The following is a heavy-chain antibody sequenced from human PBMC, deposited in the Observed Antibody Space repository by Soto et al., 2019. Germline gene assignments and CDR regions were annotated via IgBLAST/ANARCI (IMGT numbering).Heavy chain of an antibody. D-gene: IGHD2-2*01. J-gene: IGHJ4*02. Sequence: EVQLVESGGGLVQPGRSLRLSCAASGFTFVDYAMHWVRQAPGKGLEWVSGISWNSGSIGYADSVKGRFTISRDNAKNSLYLQMNSLRAEDTALYYCANFDCSSTSCQTYWGQGTLVTVSS. CDR1: GFTFVDYA. CDR3: ANFDCSSTSCQTY. CDR2: ISWNSGSI. V-gene: IGHV3-9*01.